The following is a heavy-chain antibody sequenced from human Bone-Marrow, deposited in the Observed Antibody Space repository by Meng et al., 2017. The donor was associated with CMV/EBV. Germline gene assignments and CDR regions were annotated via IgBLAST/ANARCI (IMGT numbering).Heavy chain of an antibody. CDR2: IYYSGST. CDR1: GGSFSGYY. CDR3: ARDRLEGFDY. V-gene: IGHV4-59*01. J-gene: IGHJ4*02. Sequence: SETLSLTCAVYGGSFSGYYWSWIRQPPGKGLEWIGYIYYSGSTNYNPSLKSRVTISVDTSKNQFSLKLSSVTAADTAVYYCARDRLEGFDYWGQGTLVTVSS.